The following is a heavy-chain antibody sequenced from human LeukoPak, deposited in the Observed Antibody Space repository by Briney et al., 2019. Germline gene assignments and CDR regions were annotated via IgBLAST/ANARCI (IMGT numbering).Heavy chain of an antibody. CDR3: ARGKGTKYYDFWSGPYAFDI. Sequence: PSETLSLTCTVSGGSISSYYWSWIRKPPGPGLEWIGYIYYSVSTNYNPSLKSRVTISVDTSKNQFSLKLSSVTAADTAVYYCARGKGTKYYDFWSGPYAFDIWGQGTMVTVSS. D-gene: IGHD3-3*01. CDR2: IYYSVST. CDR1: GGSISSYY. J-gene: IGHJ3*02. V-gene: IGHV4-59*01.